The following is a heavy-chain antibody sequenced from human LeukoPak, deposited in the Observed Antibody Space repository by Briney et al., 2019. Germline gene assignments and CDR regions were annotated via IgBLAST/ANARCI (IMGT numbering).Heavy chain of an antibody. D-gene: IGHD6-13*01. CDR1: GYTFPSYS. J-gene: IGHJ4*02. CDR3: ARDSDSSLFDY. CDR2: SNPSGAST. Sequence: APVKVSCKASGYTFPSYSIHWVRQAPGQGLEWMGVSNPSGASTTYAQKFQGRVTMTRDTSISTAYMELSRLRSDDTAVYYCARDSDSSLFDYWGQGTLVTVSS. V-gene: IGHV1-46*01.